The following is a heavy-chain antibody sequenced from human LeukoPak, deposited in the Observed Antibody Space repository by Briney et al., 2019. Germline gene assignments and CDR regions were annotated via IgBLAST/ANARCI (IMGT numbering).Heavy chain of an antibody. J-gene: IGHJ4*02. CDR1: GGTFSSYA. Sequence: ASVKVSCRASGGTFSSYAISWVRQAPGQGLKWMGGIIPIFGTANYAQKFQGRVTITADKSTSTAYMELSSLRSEDTAVYYCARIKRGYSYEFYYWGQGTLVTVSS. D-gene: IGHD5-18*01. V-gene: IGHV1-69*06. CDR2: IIPIFGTA. CDR3: ARIKRGYSYEFYY.